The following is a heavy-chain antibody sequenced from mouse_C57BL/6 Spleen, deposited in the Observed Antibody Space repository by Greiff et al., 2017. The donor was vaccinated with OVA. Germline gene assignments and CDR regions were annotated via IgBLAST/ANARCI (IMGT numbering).Heavy chain of an antibody. V-gene: IGHV1-52*01. CDR1: GYTFTSYW. CDR3: ARWRDDDGNYFGY. Sequence: QVQLQQPGAELVRPGSSVKLSCKASGYTFTSYWMHWVKQRPIQGLEWIGNIDPSDSETHYNQKFKDKATLTVDKSSSTAYMQLSSLTSEDSAVYYCARWRDDDGNYFGYWGQGTTLTVSS. D-gene: IGHD2-4*01. J-gene: IGHJ2*01. CDR2: IDPSDSET.